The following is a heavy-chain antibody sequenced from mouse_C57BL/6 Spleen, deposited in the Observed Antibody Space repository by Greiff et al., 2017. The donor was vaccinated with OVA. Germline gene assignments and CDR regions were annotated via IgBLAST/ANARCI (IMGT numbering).Heavy chain of an antibody. V-gene: IGHV5-16*01. CDR2: INYDGSST. D-gene: IGHD2-1*01. J-gene: IGHJ4*01. Sequence: EVQRVESEGGLVQPGSSMKLSCTASGFTFSDYYMAWVRQVPEKGLEWVANINYDGSSTYYLDSLKSRFIISRDNAKNILYLQMSSLKSEDTATYYCARDTYGNYGGYYAMDYWGQGTSVTVSS. CDR3: ARDTYGNYGGYYAMDY. CDR1: GFTFSDYY.